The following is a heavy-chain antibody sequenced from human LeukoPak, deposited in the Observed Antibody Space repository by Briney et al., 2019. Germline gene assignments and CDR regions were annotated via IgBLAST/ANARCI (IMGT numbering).Heavy chain of an antibody. CDR2: ISSNGVNT. Sequence: GGSLRLSCAASGFTFSSYAMHWVRQAPGKAPEYVSAISSNGVNTYYADSVRGRFTISRDNSKNTLYLQMGSLRSEDMAVYYCARRHNYYYYMDVWGEGTTVTVSS. V-gene: IGHV3-64*02. CDR1: GFTFSSYA. CDR3: ARRHNYYYYMDV. J-gene: IGHJ6*03.